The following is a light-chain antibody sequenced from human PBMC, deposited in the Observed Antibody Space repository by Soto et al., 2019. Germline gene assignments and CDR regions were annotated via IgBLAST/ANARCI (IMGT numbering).Light chain of an antibody. CDR3: QYYQIYPWA. CDR1: ESINSW. J-gene: IGKJ1*01. V-gene: IGKV1-5*03. Sequence: DIQMTQSPSTLSASVGDRVTITCRASESINSWLAWFQQKPGKAPKLLIYRASTLQSGVPSRFSGSGSETEFTLTINSLQPDHFATYFCQYYQIYPWALGQGTKVEI. CDR2: RAS.